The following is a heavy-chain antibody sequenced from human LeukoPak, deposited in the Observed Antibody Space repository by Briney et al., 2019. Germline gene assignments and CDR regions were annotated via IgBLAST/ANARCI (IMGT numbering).Heavy chain of an antibody. D-gene: IGHD5-24*01. Sequence: PGGSLRLSFAASGFTVSSNYMSWVRQAPGKGLEWVSVIYSGGSTYYADSVKGRFTISRDNAKNTLYLQMNSLRVEDTAVYFCAREIMASREWYFDLWGRGTLVTVAS. CDR3: AREIMASREWYFDL. J-gene: IGHJ2*01. CDR2: IYSGGST. V-gene: IGHV3-53*01. CDR1: GFTVSSNY.